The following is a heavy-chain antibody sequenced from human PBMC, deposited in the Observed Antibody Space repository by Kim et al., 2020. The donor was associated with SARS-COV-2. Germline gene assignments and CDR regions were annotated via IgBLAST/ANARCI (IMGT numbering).Heavy chain of an antibody. CDR2: ANAVGGR. CDR3: TKERGHTRWTPED. Sequence: GGSLRLSCAASGFNFKEYSLHWVRQAPGKGLEWVSVANAVGGRLYADSVQGRFLISRDDSRNSVSLHMDSLKEDDSGFYYCTKERGHTRWTPEDWRQGTLVTVSS. J-gene: IGHJ4*02. V-gene: IGHV3-43D*03. D-gene: IGHD2-15*01. CDR1: GFNFKEYS.